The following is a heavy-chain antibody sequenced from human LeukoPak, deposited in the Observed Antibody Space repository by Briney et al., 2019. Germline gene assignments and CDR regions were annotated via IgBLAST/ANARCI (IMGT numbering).Heavy chain of an antibody. Sequence: SETLSLTCTVSGGSISSSSYYWGWIRQPPGKGLEWIGSIYYSGSTYYNPSLKSRVTISVDTSKNQFSLKLSSVTAADTAVYYCERLNDFWSGYRIMHYYYYGMDVWGQGTTVTVSS. J-gene: IGHJ6*02. CDR3: ERLNDFWSGYRIMHYYYYGMDV. D-gene: IGHD3-3*01. CDR2: IYYSGST. CDR1: GGSISSSSYY. V-gene: IGHV4-39*01.